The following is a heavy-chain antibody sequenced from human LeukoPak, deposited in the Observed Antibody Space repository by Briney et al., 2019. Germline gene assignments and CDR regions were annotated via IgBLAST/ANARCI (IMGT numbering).Heavy chain of an antibody. V-gene: IGHV5-51*01. Sequence: GEPLKISCQGSGYSFTTYWIGWVRQMPDKGLEWMGIIYPGDSDTRYSPSFQGQVTISADKSINPAYLQWSSLKASDTAMYYCARRSAVAPYYYMDVWGKGTTVTVSS. CDR3: ARRSAVAPYYYMDV. CDR2: IYPGDSDT. CDR1: GYSFTTYW. J-gene: IGHJ6*03.